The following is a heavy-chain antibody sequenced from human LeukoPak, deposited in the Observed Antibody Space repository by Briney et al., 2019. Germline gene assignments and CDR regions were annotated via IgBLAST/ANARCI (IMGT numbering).Heavy chain of an antibody. J-gene: IGHJ3*02. D-gene: IGHD6-13*01. Sequence: ASVKVFCKASGYTFTGYYMHWVRQARGQGLEWMGWINPNSGGTNYAQKFQGRVTMTRDTSISTAYMELSRLTSDDTAVYYCASFLGIAAANAAFDIWGQGTMVTASS. CDR3: ASFLGIAAANAAFDI. V-gene: IGHV1-2*02. CDR1: GYTFTGYY. CDR2: INPNSGGT.